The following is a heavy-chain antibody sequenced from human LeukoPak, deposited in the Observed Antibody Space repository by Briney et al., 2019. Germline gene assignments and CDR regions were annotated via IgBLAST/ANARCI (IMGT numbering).Heavy chain of an antibody. V-gene: IGHV1-18*01. D-gene: IGHD3-10*01. Sequence: ASVKVSCKVFGYSFTSDGISWVRQAPGQGLEWMGWISGYNGDTNYAHDLQGRLTMTTDSSTNTAYMELRSLRSDDTALYYCARQVDGTAYFDYWGQGTLVTVSS. CDR2: ISGYNGDT. CDR1: GYSFTSDG. J-gene: IGHJ4*02. CDR3: ARQVDGTAYFDY.